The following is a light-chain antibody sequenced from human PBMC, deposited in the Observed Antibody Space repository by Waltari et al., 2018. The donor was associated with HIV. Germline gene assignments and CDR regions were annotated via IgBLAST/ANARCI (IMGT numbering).Light chain of an antibody. CDR3: SSYAGTITYRV. Sequence: QSPLTPPASVSGSPGQPVTITCTGTSSDIGSTISVSWYQRHPGKDPRLIIYNVNSRTAGIASRFSGSKSGNAASLTIAGLQTEDEAEYICSSYAGTITYRVFGGGTKVTVL. V-gene: IGLV2-14*03. J-gene: IGLJ2*01. CDR1: SSDIGSTIS. CDR2: NVN.